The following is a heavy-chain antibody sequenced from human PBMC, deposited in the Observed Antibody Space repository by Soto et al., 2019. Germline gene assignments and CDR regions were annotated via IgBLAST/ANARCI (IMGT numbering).Heavy chain of an antibody. J-gene: IGHJ6*03. V-gene: IGHV1-18*01. CDR2: ISAYNGNT. CDR1: GYTFSSFG. D-gene: IGHD1-26*01. CDR3: ARDGANVYRGGYYYYMDV. Sequence: QVQLVQSGAEVKKPGASVKVSCKASGYTFSSFGINWVRQAPGQGLEWMGWISAYNGNTNYAQKIQGRVTMTTDTSTSTAYMELRSLRSDDTAVYYCARDGANVYRGGYYYYMDVWGKGTTVTVSS.